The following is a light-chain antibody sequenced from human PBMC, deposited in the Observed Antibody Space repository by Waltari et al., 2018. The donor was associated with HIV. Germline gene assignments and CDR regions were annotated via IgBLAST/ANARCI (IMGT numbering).Light chain of an antibody. CDR1: SSDVGCYNY. CDR2: DVS. CDR3: SSYTSSSTGVV. J-gene: IGLJ2*01. V-gene: IGLV2-14*03. Sequence: QSALTQPASVSGSPGPSITISCTGTSSDVGCYNYVSWYKQHPGKAPKLMFYDVSNRPSGVSNRFSVSKSGNTASLTISGLQAEDEADYYCSSYTSSSTGVVFGGGTKLTVL.